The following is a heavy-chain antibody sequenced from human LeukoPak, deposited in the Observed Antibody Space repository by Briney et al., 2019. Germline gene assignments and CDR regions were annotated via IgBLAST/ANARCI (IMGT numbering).Heavy chain of an antibody. Sequence: SVKVSCKASGYTFTGYYMHWVRQAPGQGLEWMGWINPNSGGTNYAQKFQGRVTMTRDTSISTAYMELSRLRSDDTAVYYCARGYCSSTSCYTYYYYYYMDVWGKGTTVTVSS. J-gene: IGHJ6*03. CDR1: GYTFTGYY. D-gene: IGHD2-2*02. CDR2: INPNSGGT. V-gene: IGHV1-2*02. CDR3: ARGYCSSTSCYTYYYYYYMDV.